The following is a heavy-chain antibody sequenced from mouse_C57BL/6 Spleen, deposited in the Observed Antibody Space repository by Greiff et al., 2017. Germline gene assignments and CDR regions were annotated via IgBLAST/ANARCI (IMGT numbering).Heavy chain of an antibody. CDR3: ARDDGYYLWFAY. J-gene: IGHJ3*01. D-gene: IGHD2-3*01. Sequence: EVKLVESGPELVKPGASVKMSCKASGYTFTDYNMHWVKQSHGKSLEWIGYINPNNGGTSYNQKFKGKATLTVNKSSSTAYMELRSLTSEDSAVYYCARDDGYYLWFAYWGQGTLVTVSA. CDR2: INPNNGGT. CDR1: GYTFTDYN. V-gene: IGHV1-22*01.